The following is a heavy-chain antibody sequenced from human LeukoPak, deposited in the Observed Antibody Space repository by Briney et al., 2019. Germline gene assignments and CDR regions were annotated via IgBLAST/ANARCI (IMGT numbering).Heavy chain of an antibody. CDR3: VTETWND. CDR2: FFRDGVT. V-gene: IGHV3-53*01. D-gene: IGHD1-1*01. J-gene: IGHJ4*02. CDR1: GFSITKY. Sequence: GGSLRLSCAASGFSITKYMTWVRQAPGKGLEWVSAFFRDGVTSYAESVKGRFTISRDISKNTVYFQMNSLRPDDTAMYYCVTETWNDWGQGTLVTVSS.